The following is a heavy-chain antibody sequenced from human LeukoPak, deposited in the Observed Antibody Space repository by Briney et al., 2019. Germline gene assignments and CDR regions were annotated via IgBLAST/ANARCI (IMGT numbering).Heavy chain of an antibody. V-gene: IGHV3-74*01. CDR1: GFTVSSNY. CDR2: IASDGSST. J-gene: IGHJ4*02. D-gene: IGHD4-23*01. Sequence: GGSLRLSCAASGFTVSSNYMSWVRQAPGKGLVWVSRIASDGSSTTYADSVKGRFSISRDNAENTLYLQMNSLRVEDTAVYYCARGRPHGNDYWGQGTLVTVSS. CDR3: ARGRPHGNDY.